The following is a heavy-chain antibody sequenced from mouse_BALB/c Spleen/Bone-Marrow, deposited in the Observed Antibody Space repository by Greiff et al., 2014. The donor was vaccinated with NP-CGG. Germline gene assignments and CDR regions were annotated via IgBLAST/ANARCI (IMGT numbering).Heavy chain of an antibody. Sequence: VQLKQSGTVLARPGASVEMSCKASGYSFTSYWMHWVKQRPGQGLEWIGAIYPGNSDTSYNQKFKGKAKLTAVTSASTAYMELSSLTNEDSTVYYCTNGYDYYAMDYWGQGTSVTVSS. CDR2: IYPGNSDT. J-gene: IGHJ4*01. CDR3: TNGYDYYAMDY. D-gene: IGHD2-2*01. CDR1: GYSFTSYW. V-gene: IGHV1-5*01.